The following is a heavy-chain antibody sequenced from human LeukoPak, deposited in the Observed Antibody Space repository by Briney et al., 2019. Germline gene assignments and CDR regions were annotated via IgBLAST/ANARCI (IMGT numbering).Heavy chain of an antibody. CDR2: TYTSGDT. CDR1: RASISDNY. CDR3: TIGGASGSLAH. V-gene: IGHV4-4*07. Sequence: PSETLSLTRTVSRASISDNYWSWSRQPAGKALEWIGRTYTSGDTNYNPSLKSRASVSVDTSKNQFYLSLRYVTAADTAVYYCTIGGASGSLAHWGPGTLVTVSS. D-gene: IGHD6-13*01. J-gene: IGHJ4*02.